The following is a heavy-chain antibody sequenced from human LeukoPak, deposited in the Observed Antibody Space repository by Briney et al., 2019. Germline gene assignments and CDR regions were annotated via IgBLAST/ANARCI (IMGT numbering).Heavy chain of an antibody. D-gene: IGHD3-22*01. Sequence: GGSLRLSCAASGFTFSSYWMSWVRQAPGKGLEWVTNIKQDGSEKYYVDSVKGRFTISRDNAKNSLYLQMNSLRAEDTAVYYCARDKPYYYDSSGSDYWGQGTLVTVSS. CDR1: GFTFSSYW. V-gene: IGHV3-7*01. CDR2: IKQDGSEK. J-gene: IGHJ4*02. CDR3: ARDKPYYYDSSGSDY.